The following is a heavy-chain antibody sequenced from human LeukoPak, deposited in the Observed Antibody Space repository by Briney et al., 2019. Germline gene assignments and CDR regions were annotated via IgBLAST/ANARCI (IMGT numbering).Heavy chain of an antibody. J-gene: IGHJ6*02. D-gene: IGHD3-10*01. CDR3: RGRFHYYYGMDV. CDR2: IIPIFGTA. V-gene: IGHV1-69*13. CDR1: GYTFTSYG. Sequence: SVKVSCKASGYTFTSYGISWVRQAPGQGLEWMGGIIPIFGTANYAQKFQGRVTITADESTSTAYMELSSLRSEDTAVYYCRGRFHYYYGMDVWGQGTTVTVSS.